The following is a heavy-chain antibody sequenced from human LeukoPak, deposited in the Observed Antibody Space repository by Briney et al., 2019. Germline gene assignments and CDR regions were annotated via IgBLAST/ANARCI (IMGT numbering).Heavy chain of an antibody. CDR3: ARDLGGYGDGDY. CDR1: GFTFSSYG. CDR2: IEYDGSNK. Sequence: GGSLRLSCAASGFTFSSYGMHWVRQAPGKGLEWVTFIEYDGSNKYYADSVKGRFTISRDNSKNTLYLQINSLRAEDTAVYYCARDLGGYGDGDYWGQGTLVTVSS. J-gene: IGHJ4*02. D-gene: IGHD4-17*01. V-gene: IGHV3-30*02.